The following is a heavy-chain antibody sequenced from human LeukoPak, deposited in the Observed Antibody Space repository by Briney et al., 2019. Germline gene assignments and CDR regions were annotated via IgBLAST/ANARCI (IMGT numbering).Heavy chain of an antibody. J-gene: IGHJ6*03. CDR3: ARGSFYYYMDV. V-gene: IGHV4-59*12. Sequence: SETLSLTCTVSGGSISSYYWSWIRQPPGKGLEWIGYIYYSGSTNYNPSLKSRVTISVDTSKNQFSLKLSSVTAADTAVYYCARGSFYYYMDVWGKGTTVTVSS. CDR1: GGSISSYY. CDR2: IYYSGST. D-gene: IGHD2-15*01.